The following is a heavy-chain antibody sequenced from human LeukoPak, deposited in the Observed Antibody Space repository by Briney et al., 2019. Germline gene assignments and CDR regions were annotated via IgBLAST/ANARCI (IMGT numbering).Heavy chain of an antibody. J-gene: IGHJ4*02. V-gene: IGHV3-11*01. Sequence: PGGFLRLSCAASGFTFSDYYMSWIRQAPGKGLEWVSYISSSGSTIYYADSVKGRFTISRDNAKNSLSLQMNSLRAEDTAVYYCARGTYSGTYYAWYYFDYWGQGTLVTVSS. CDR3: ARGTYSGTYYAWYYFDY. CDR1: GFTFSDYY. CDR2: ISSSGSTI. D-gene: IGHD1-26*01.